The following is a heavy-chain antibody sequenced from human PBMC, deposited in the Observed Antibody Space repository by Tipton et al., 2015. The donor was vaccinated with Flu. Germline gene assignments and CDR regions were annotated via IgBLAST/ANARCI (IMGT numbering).Heavy chain of an antibody. D-gene: IGHD6-13*01. V-gene: IGHV3-30*04. Sequence: SLRLSCAASGFTFSSYAMHWVRQAPGKGLEWVAVISYDGSNKYYADSVKGRFTISRDNSKNTLYLQMNSLRAEDTAVYYCARDRAGEQQRGRYYYYGMDVWGQGTTVTVSS. CDR2: ISYDGSNK. CDR1: GFTFSSYA. J-gene: IGHJ6*02. CDR3: ARDRAGEQQRGRYYYYGMDV.